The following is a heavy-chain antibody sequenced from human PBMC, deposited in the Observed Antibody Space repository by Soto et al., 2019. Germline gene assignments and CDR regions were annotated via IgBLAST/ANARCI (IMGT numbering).Heavy chain of an antibody. CDR1: GFTFSSYS. J-gene: IGHJ2*01. Sequence: GGSLRLSCAASGFTFSSYSMNWVRQAPGKGLEWVSYISSSSSTIYYADSVKGRFTISRDNAKNSLYLQMNSLRAEDTAVYYCASVIRYDWYFDLWGRGTLVPVSS. CDR3: ASVIRYDWYFDL. V-gene: IGHV3-48*01. CDR2: ISSSSSTI. D-gene: IGHD4-17*01.